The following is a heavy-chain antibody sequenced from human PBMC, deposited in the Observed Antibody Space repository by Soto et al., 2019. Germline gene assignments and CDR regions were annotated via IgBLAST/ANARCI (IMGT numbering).Heavy chain of an antibody. CDR1: GGTFSSYA. V-gene: IGHV1-69*13. D-gene: IGHD6-13*01. Sequence: GASVKVSCKASGGTFSSYAISWVRQAPGQGLEWMGGIIPIFGTANYAQKFQGRVTITADESKNQFSLQLNSVTPEDTAVYYCARDPGIAPYYFDYWGQGTLVTVSS. CDR3: ARDPGIAPYYFDY. CDR2: IIPIFGTA. J-gene: IGHJ4*02.